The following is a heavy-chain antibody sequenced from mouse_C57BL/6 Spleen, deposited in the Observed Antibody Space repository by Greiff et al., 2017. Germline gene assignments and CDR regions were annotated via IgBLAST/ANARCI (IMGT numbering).Heavy chain of an antibody. V-gene: IGHV1-50*01. CDR3: ARSYHDRNY. J-gene: IGHJ2*01. D-gene: IGHD2-10*01. CDR1: GYTFTSYW. CDR2: IDPSDSYT. Sequence: QVQLQQPGAELVKPGASVKLSCKASGYTFTSYWMQWVKQRPGQGLEWIGEIDPSDSYTNYNQKFKGKATLTVDTSSSTAYMQISSLTSEDSAVYYCARSYHDRNYWGQGTTLTVSS.